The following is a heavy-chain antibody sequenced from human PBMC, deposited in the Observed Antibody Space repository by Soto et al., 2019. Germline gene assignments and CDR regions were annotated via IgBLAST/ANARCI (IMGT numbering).Heavy chain of an antibody. J-gene: IGHJ6*02. CDR3: ARLGYKWLGTHHYYYYYGMDV. V-gene: IGHV1-69*12. D-gene: IGHD1-20*01. Sequence: QVQLVQSGAEVKKPGSSVKVSCKASGGTFSSYAISWVRQAPGQGLEWMGGIIPIFGTANYAQKFQGRVTITADESTSTAYMELSSLRAEDTAVYYCARLGYKWLGTHHYYYYYGMDVWGQGTTVTVSS. CDR1: GGTFSSYA. CDR2: IIPIFGTA.